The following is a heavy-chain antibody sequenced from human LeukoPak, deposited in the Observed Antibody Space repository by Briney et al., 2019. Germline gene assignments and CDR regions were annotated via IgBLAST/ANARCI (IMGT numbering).Heavy chain of an antibody. J-gene: IGHJ4*02. D-gene: IGHD4-17*01. CDR3: ARDSGYGDYDSFGVDY. CDR1: GFTFSSYA. Sequence: GGSLRLSCAASGFTFSSYAMHWVRQAPGKGLEWVAVISYDGSNKYYADSVKGRFTISRDNSKNTLYLQMNSLRAEDTAVYYCARDSGYGDYDSFGVDYWGQGTLVTVSS. V-gene: IGHV3-30-3*01. CDR2: ISYDGSNK.